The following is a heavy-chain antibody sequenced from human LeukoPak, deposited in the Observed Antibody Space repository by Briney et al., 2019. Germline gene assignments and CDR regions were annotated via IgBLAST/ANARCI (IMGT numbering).Heavy chain of an antibody. Sequence: GESLKISCKGSGYSFTSYWIGWVRQMPGKGLEWMGIIYPGDSDTRYSPSFQGQVTISADKSISTAYLQWSSLKASNTAMYYCARRHSSSGYYPDYWGQGTLVTVSS. CDR2: IYPGDSDT. J-gene: IGHJ4*02. CDR1: GYSFTSYW. V-gene: IGHV5-51*01. CDR3: ARRHSSSGYYPDY. D-gene: IGHD3-22*01.